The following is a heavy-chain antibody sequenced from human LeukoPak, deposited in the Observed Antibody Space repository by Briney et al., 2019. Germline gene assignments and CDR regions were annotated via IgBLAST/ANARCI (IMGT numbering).Heavy chain of an antibody. CDR3: ARVPVVTARNYYYYYMDV. D-gene: IGHD2-21*02. J-gene: IGHJ6*03. CDR2: IYYSGST. Sequence: PSETLSLTCTASGGSISSYYWSWIRQPPGKGLEGIGYIYYSGSTNYNPSLKSRVTISVDTSKNQFSLKLSSVTAADTAVYYCARVPVVTARNYYYYYMDVWGKGTTVTVSS. CDR1: GGSISSYY. V-gene: IGHV4-59*01.